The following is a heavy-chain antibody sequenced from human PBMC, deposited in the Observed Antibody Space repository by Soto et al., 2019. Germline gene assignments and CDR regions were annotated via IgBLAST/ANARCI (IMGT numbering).Heavy chain of an antibody. D-gene: IGHD2-15*01. CDR3: AKEMGGYCSGGSCYPRTNDY. J-gene: IGHJ4*02. CDR1: GFTFSSYA. Sequence: GGSLRLSCVASGFTFSSYAMSWVRQAPGKGLEWVSAISGSGGSTYYADSVKGRFTISRDNSKNTLYLQMNSLRAEDTAVYYCAKEMGGYCSGGSCYPRTNDYWGQGTLVTVSS. V-gene: IGHV3-23*01. CDR2: ISGSGGST.